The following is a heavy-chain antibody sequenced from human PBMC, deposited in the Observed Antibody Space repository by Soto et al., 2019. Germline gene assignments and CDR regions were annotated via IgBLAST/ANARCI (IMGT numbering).Heavy chain of an antibody. CDR2: IYYSGST. V-gene: IGHV4-59*01. D-gene: IGHD3-22*01. Sequence: SETLSLTCTVSGGSISSYYWSWIRQPPGKGLEWIGYIYYSGSTNYNPSLKSRVTISVDTSKNQFSLKLSSVTAADTAVYYCARTYYYDSSGTWLDYWGQGTLVTVSS. CDR3: ARTYYYDSSGTWLDY. J-gene: IGHJ4*02. CDR1: GGSISSYY.